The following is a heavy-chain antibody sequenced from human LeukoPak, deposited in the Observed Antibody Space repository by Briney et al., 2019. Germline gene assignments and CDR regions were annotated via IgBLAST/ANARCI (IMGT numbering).Heavy chain of an antibody. CDR1: GGSISSSSYH. Sequence: SETLSLTCAVSGGSISSSSYHWGWIRQPPGKGLEWIGSIHYSGSTYYNPSLKSRVTISVDTSKNHFSLKLTSVTAADTAVFYCARQYASSVYWDVWGKGTTVTVSS. CDR3: ARQYASSVYWDV. CDR2: IHYSGST. D-gene: IGHD6-13*01. V-gene: IGHV4-39*01. J-gene: IGHJ6*04.